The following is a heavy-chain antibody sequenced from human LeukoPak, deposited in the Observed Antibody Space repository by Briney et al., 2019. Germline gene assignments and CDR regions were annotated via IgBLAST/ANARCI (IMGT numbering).Heavy chain of an antibody. V-gene: IGHV3-7*03. CDR1: RLTNSSKW. Sequence: LNCAASRLTNSSKWMSWPRQAQGKGLEWVANIKQDGSEKYYVDSVKGRFTISRDNAKNSLYLQMNSLRAEDTAVYYCARLAADWFDPWGQGTLVTVSS. D-gene: IGHD6-13*01. J-gene: IGHJ5*02. CDR3: ARLAADWFDP. CDR2: IKQDGSEK.